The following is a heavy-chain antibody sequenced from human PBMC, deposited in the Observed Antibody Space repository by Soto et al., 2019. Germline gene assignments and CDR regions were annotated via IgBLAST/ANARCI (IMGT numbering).Heavy chain of an antibody. Sequence: GKGLEWVSSVRRSADTTYYADSVKGRFTISRDNSKNTLYLQMSGLRVDDTAVYYCAVDPTGDYVGVFAFWGKGTMVPVSS. V-gene: IGHV3-23*01. J-gene: IGHJ3*01. CDR2: VRRSADTT. D-gene: IGHD4-17*01. CDR3: AVDPTGDYVGVFAF.